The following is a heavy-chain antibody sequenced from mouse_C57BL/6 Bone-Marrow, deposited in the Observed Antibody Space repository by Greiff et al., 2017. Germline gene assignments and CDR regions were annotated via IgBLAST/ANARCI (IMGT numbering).Heavy chain of an antibody. J-gene: IGHJ3*01. CDR2: INPNNGGT. Sequence: EVQLQQSGPELVKPGASVKIPCKASGYTFTDYNMDWVKQSHGKSLEWIGDINPNNGGTIYNQKFKGKATLTVDKSSSTAYMELRSLTSEDTAVYYCAREGKTAQATGWFAYWGQGTLVTVSA. V-gene: IGHV1-18*01. CDR3: AREGKTAQATGWFAY. CDR1: GYTFTDYN. D-gene: IGHD3-2*02.